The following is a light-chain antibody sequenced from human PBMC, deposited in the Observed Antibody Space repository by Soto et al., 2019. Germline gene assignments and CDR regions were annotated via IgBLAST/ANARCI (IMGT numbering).Light chain of an antibody. CDR3: QQLSTYPST. J-gene: IGKJ4*01. CDR2: AAS. CDR1: QGIRSA. Sequence: AIQVTQSPSSLSASVGDRVTITCRTSQGIRSALGWYQQKPGKVPKLLIYAASTLQSGVPSRFSGSGSGTDFTLTISSLQAEDFATYYCQQLSTYPSTFGGGTKVDIK. V-gene: IGKV1-13*02.